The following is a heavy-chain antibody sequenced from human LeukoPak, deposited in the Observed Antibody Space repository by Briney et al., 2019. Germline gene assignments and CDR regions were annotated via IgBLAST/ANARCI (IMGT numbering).Heavy chain of an antibody. CDR3: AKAHYYDSSGYVEDDAFDI. CDR2: INPNSGGT. CDR1: GYTFSDYY. J-gene: IGHJ3*02. Sequence: GASVKVSCTASGYTFSDYYIHWLRQAPGQGLEWMGWINPNSGGTNYAQKFQGRVTMTRDTSISTAYMELSRLRSDDTAVYYCAKAHYYDSSGYVEDDAFDIWGQGTMVTVSS. D-gene: IGHD3-22*01. V-gene: IGHV1-2*02.